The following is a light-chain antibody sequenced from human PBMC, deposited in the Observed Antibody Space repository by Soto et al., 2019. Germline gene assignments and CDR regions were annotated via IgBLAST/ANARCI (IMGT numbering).Light chain of an antibody. CDR1: QSVSSNY. CDR3: QQYGSSPRA. J-gene: IGKJ1*01. Sequence: EIVLTQSPGTLSLSPGERATLSCRASQSVSSNYLAWYQQKPGQAPRLLIYGASSRVTGIPDRFSGSGSGTDFTLTINRLEPEECAVYYCQQYGSSPRAFGQGTKVEIK. CDR2: GAS. V-gene: IGKV3-20*01.